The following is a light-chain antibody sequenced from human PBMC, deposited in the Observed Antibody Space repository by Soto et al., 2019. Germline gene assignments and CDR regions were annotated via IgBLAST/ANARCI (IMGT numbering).Light chain of an antibody. CDR2: GAS. CDR3: QQYSTYWT. J-gene: IGKJ1*01. V-gene: IGKV3-20*01. Sequence: EMVLTQSPGTLSLSPGERATLSCRASQSVSSSYLAWYQQKPGQAPRLLIYGASTRATGIPARFSGSGSGTEFTLTISSLLPDDFATYYCQQYSTYWTFGQGTKVDIK. CDR1: QSVSSSY.